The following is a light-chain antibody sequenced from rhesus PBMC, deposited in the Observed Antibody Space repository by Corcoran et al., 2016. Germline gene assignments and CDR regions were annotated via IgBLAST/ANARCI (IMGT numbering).Light chain of an antibody. J-gene: IGKJ3*01. CDR2: DAS. Sequence: DIQMTQSPSSLSASVGDTVTITCRASQGISSYLNWFQQKPGKAPKLLIYDASSWESGVPSRFSGSGSGTDFTLTSSSLQPEDFAAYYCLQHNSYPFTFGPGTKLDIK. CDR3: LQHNSYPFT. CDR1: QGISSY. V-gene: IGKV1-28*03.